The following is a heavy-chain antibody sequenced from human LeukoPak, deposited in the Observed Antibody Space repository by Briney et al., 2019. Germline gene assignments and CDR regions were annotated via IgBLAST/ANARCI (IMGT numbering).Heavy chain of an antibody. J-gene: IGHJ6*02. D-gene: IGHD3-3*01. Sequence: ASVKVSCKASGYTFTSYGISWVRQAPGQGLEWMGWISAYNGNTNYAQKLQGRVTMTTDTSTSTAYMELRSLRSEDTAVYYCASRERPRWNYYGMDVWGQGTTVTVSS. V-gene: IGHV1-18*01. CDR3: ASRERPRWNYYGMDV. CDR2: ISAYNGNT. CDR1: GYTFTSYG.